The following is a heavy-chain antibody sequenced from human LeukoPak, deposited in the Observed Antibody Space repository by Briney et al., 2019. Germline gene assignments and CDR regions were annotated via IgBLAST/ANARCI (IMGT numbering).Heavy chain of an antibody. CDR3: ARVGLRYFDWLVY. D-gene: IGHD3-9*01. J-gene: IGHJ4*02. CDR2: INPNSGGT. CDR1: GYTFTGYY. V-gene: IGHV1-2*06. Sequence: GASVKVSCKASGYTFTGYYMHWVRQAPGQGLEWMGRINPNSGGTNYTQKFQGRVTMTRDTSISTAYMELSRLRSDDTAVYYCARVGLRYFDWLVYWGQGTLVTVSS.